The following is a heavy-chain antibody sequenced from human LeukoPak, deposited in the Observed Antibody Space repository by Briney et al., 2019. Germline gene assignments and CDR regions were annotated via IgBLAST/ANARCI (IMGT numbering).Heavy chain of an antibody. CDR2: IYTSGST. Sequence: SSETLSLTCTVSGGSISNYYWSWFRQPAGKELEWIGRIYTSGSTNYNPSLKSRVTMSVDTSKNQFSLKLSSVTAADTAVYYCARMLGGGSGTYYHYYMDVWGKGTTVIVSS. V-gene: IGHV4-4*07. J-gene: IGHJ6*03. D-gene: IGHD3-10*01. CDR3: ARMLGGGSGTYYHYYMDV. CDR1: GGSISNYY.